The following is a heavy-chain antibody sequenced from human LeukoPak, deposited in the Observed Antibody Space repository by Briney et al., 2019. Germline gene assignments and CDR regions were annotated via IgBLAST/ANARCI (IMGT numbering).Heavy chain of an antibody. CDR2: MYHSGST. V-gene: IGHV4-38-2*01. D-gene: IGHD2-15*01. CDR3: GRAAYCSYSTCQSEQYRNVVDY. Sequence: SETLSLTCAVSGFSISRGYYWAWIRQPPGKGLEWIATMYHSGSTFYKPSLNSRVKVSVDTSKNQFSLKLTAVTAADTAVYYCGRAAYCSYSTCQSEQYRNVVDYWGQGILVTVSS. CDR1: GFSISRGYY. J-gene: IGHJ4*02.